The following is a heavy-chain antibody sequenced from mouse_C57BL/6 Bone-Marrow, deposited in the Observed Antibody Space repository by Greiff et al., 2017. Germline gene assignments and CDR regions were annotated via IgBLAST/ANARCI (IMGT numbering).Heavy chain of an antibody. CDR3: ARPDYSNYWYFDV. D-gene: IGHD2-5*01. V-gene: IGHV1-55*01. CDR2: IYPGSGST. CDR1: GYTFTSYW. J-gene: IGHJ1*03. Sequence: QVQLKQSGAELVKPGASVKMSCKASGYTFTSYWITWVKQRPGQGLEWIGDIYPGSGSTNYNEKFKSKATLTVDTSSSPAYMQLSSLTSEDSAVYYCARPDYSNYWYFDVWGTGTTVTVSS.